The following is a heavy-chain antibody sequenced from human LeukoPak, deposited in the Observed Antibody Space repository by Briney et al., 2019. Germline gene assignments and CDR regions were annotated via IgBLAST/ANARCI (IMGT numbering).Heavy chain of an antibody. Sequence: SETLSLTCTVSGGSISSYYWSWIRQPPGKGLEWIGYIHYSGATSYNPSLNSRVTVSVDTSKNQLSLKLNSVTAADTAVYYCAREYSAFEIWGPGTMVTVSS. CDR2: IHYSGAT. CDR1: GGSISSYY. V-gene: IGHV4-59*01. CDR3: AREYSAFEI. J-gene: IGHJ3*02. D-gene: IGHD1-1*01.